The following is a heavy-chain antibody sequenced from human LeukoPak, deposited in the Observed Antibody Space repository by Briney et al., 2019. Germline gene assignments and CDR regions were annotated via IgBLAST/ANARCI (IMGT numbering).Heavy chain of an antibody. V-gene: IGHV3-23*01. CDR3: AKDGPDIVVVPAAISHLTLNGPI. CDR1: GFTVSSNE. CDR2: ISGSGGST. Sequence: GGSLRLSCAASGFTVSSNEMSWVRQAPGKGLEWVSAISGSGGSTYYADSVKGRFTISRDNSKNTLYLQMNSLRAEDTAVYYCAKDGPDIVVVPAAISHLTLNGPIWGQGTMVTVSS. J-gene: IGHJ3*02. D-gene: IGHD2-2*01.